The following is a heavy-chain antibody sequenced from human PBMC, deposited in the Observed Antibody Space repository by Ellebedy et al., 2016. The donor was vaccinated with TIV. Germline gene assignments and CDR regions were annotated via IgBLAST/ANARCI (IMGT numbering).Heavy chain of an antibody. D-gene: IGHD6-13*01. CDR1: GFTFSSYG. CDR3: ARDLGFQLVTRDY. CDR2: IWYDGSNK. V-gene: IGHV3-33*01. J-gene: IGHJ4*02. Sequence: GGSLRLSXAASGFTFSSYGMHWVRQAPGKGLEWVAVIWYDGSNKYYADSVKGRFTISRDNSKNTLYLQMNSLRAEDTAVYYCARDLGFQLVTRDYWGQGTLVTVSS.